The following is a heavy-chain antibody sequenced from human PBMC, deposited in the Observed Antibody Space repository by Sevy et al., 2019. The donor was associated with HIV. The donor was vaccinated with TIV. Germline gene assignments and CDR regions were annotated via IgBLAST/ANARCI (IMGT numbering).Heavy chain of an antibody. CDR1: GFTFDDYA. CDR2: ISWDGGST. CDR3: AKSTTGYYDSSGYSYYFDY. J-gene: IGHJ4*02. V-gene: IGHV3-43D*04. Sequence: GGSLRLSCAASGFTFDDYAMHWVRQAPGKGLEWVSLISWDGGSTYYADSVKGRFTISRDNSKNSLYLQMNSLRAEDTALYYCAKSTTGYYDSSGYSYYFDYWGQGTLVTVSS. D-gene: IGHD3-22*01.